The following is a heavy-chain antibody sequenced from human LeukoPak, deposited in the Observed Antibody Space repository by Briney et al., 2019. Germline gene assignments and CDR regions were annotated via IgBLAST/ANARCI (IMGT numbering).Heavy chain of an antibody. Sequence: GGSLSLSCAASGFTFSSYGMHWVRQAPGKGLEWVAVIWYDGSNKYYADSVKGRFTISRDNSKNTLYLQMNSLRAEDTAVYYCAKGHYPDDYWGQGTLVTVSS. V-gene: IGHV3-33*06. J-gene: IGHJ4*02. CDR3: AKGHYPDDY. CDR2: IWYDGSNK. D-gene: IGHD3-10*01. CDR1: GFTFSSYG.